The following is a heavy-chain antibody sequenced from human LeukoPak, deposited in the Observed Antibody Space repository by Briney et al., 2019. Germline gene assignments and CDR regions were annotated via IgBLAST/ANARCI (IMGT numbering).Heavy chain of an antibody. CDR2: ISISGSNT. CDR1: GFTFSSYA. J-gene: IGHJ4*02. V-gene: IGHV3-23*01. CDR3: AKRPAAMYFDD. Sequence: GGSLRLSCAASGFTFSSYAMNWVRQAPGKGLEWVSIISISGSNTYYADSVKGRFTTSRDNSRNTLFLQMNSLRAEDTAVYYCAKRPAAMYFDDWGQGTLVTVSS. D-gene: IGHD2-2*01.